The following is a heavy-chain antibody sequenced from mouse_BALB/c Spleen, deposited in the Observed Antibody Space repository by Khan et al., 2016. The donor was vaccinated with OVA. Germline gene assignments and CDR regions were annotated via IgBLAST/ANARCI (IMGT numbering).Heavy chain of an antibody. D-gene: IGHD2-10*01. Sequence: QVQLKESGPGLVAPSQSLSITCTISGFSLTNYGVHWVRQPPGKGLEWLVVIWSDGSTTYNSALKSRLTVDKDNSKSQVFLKMNSLQIDDTAMYFCARQPYYHYNIMDYWGQGTSVTVSS. CDR3: ARQPYYHYNIMDY. V-gene: IGHV2-6-1*01. CDR1: GFSLTNYG. J-gene: IGHJ4*01. CDR2: IWSDGST.